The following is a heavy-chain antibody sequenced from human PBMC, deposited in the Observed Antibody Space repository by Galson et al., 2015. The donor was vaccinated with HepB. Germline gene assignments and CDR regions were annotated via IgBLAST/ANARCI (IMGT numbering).Heavy chain of an antibody. J-gene: IGHJ4*02. CDR1: GFSLSYYA. CDR3: ARDAHSRQGSDY. D-gene: IGHD2-21*01. Sequence: SLRLSCAASGFSLSYYAMTWVRQAPGKGLEWVANINEDGSVKKYVDSEKGRCTISRDNARNSLYLQMNSLRVEDTAVYYCARDAHSRQGSDYWGQGTLVTVSS. CDR2: INEDGSVK. V-gene: IGHV3-7*01.